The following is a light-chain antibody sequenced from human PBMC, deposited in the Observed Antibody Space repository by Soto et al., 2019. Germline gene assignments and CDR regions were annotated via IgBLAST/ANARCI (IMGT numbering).Light chain of an antibody. CDR1: QSLSSSN. Sequence: EIVLTQSPGTLSLSPGERATLSCRASQSLSSSNLAWYQHKPGQAPRLLIYHESSSTTGIPDRFSGSGSGTDITLTISRLEPEDFAVYYCQHYGSPYTFGQGTKLETK. CDR3: QHYGSPYT. CDR2: HES. V-gene: IGKV3-20*01. J-gene: IGKJ2*01.